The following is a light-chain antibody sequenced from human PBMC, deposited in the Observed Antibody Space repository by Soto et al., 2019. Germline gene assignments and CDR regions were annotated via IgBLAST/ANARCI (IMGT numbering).Light chain of an antibody. J-gene: IGLJ2*01. CDR2: EVN. CDR1: SSDVGGFNF. CDR3: SSYAAYNSLI. Sequence: QSALTQPHSASGSPGQSVTISCTGTSSDVGGFNFVSWYRQHPGKAPKLLIYEVNKRPTGVPDRFSGSKSGNTASLTVSGLQAADEADYYCSSYAAYNSLIFGGGTKLTVL. V-gene: IGLV2-8*01.